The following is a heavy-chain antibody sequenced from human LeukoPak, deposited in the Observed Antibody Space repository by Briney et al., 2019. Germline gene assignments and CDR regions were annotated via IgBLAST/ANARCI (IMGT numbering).Heavy chain of an antibody. CDR3: ARQGNGYSRVDY. V-gene: IGHV4-39*01. CDR2: IYHSGNT. Sequence: PSETLSLTCTVSGGSISSSGYYWGWIRQPPGKGLEWIGSIYHSGNTYYNPSLKSRFTISIDTSKNQFFLKVNSVTAADTATYYRARQGNGYSRVDYWGQGTLVTVSS. J-gene: IGHJ4*02. D-gene: IGHD5-24*01. CDR1: GGSISSSGYY.